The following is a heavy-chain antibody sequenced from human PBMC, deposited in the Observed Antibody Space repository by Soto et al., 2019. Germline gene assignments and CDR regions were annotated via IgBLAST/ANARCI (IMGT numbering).Heavy chain of an antibody. Sequence: QITLKESGPTLVKPTQPLTLTCTFSGFSLNTGGVGVGWIRQPPGKALEWLALVYWDDDKGYNPSLKSRLSVIKDTSKNQVVLTMTNMDPEDTATYYCVHARNDFVAFDSWAQGTMVTVSS. CDR3: VHARNDFVAFDS. D-gene: IGHD2-21*02. J-gene: IGHJ3*02. CDR1: GFSLNTGGVG. V-gene: IGHV2-5*02. CDR2: VYWDDDK.